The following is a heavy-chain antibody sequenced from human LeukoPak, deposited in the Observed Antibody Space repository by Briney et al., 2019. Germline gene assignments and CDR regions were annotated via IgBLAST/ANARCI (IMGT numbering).Heavy chain of an antibody. CDR3: AKKQGPAGVRGAHEY. Sequence: PGGSLRLSCAASGFTFSNYAMSWVRQAPRKGLEWVSVISSSAVSPYYADSVKGRFTVSRDNTKNTLYLQMNSLRAEDTAVYYCAKKQGPAGVRGAHEYWGQGTLVTVSS. CDR1: GFTFSNYA. V-gene: IGHV3-23*01. D-gene: IGHD3-10*01. CDR2: ISSSAVSP. J-gene: IGHJ4*02.